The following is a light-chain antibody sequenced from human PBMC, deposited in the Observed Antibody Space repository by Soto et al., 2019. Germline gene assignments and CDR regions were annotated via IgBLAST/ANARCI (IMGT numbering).Light chain of an antibody. CDR1: SSDVGAYTY. Sequence: QLVLTQPASVSGSPGQSITISCSGTSSDVGAYTYVSWYQVHPGEPPKLVIYDVSKRPSGVSNRFSGSKSGNTASLTISGLQAEDEGDYYCSSYRSTSTLGVFGTGTKLTVL. V-gene: IGLV2-14*03. CDR2: DVS. CDR3: SSYRSTSTLGV. J-gene: IGLJ1*01.